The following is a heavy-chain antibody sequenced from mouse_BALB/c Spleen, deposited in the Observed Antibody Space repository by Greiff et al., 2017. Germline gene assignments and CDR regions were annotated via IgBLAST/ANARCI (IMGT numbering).Heavy chain of an antibody. D-gene: IGHD2-10*01. V-gene: IGHV3-8*02. CDR3: ARTAYYGNYDFYYYAMDY. J-gene: IGHJ4*01. Sequence: EVMLVESGPSLVKPSQTLSLTCSVTGDSITSGYWNWIRKFPGNKLEYMGYISYSGSTYYNPSLKSRISITRDTSKNQYYLQLNSVTTEDTATYYCARTAYYGNYDFYYYAMDYWGQGTSVTVSS. CDR2: ISYSGST. CDR1: GDSITSGY.